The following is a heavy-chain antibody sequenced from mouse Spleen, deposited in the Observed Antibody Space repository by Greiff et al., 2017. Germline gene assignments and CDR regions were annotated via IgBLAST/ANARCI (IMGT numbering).Heavy chain of an antibody. J-gene: IGHJ2*01. CDR3: ARHNIYYGYDN. Sequence: QVQLKQPGAELVKPGASVKMSCKASGYTFTSYWITWVKQRPGQGLEWIGDIYPGSGSTNYNEKFKSKATLTVDTSSSTAYMQLSSLTSEDSAVYYCARHNIYYGYDNWGQGTTLTVSS. CDR1: GYTFTSYW. CDR2: IYPGSGST. V-gene: IGHV1-55*01. D-gene: IGHD2-2*01.